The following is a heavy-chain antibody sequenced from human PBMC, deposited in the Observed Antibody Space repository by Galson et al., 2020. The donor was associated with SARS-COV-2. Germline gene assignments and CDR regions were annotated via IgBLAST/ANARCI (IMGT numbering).Heavy chain of an antibody. V-gene: IGHV3-74*01. D-gene: IGHD1-26*01. Sequence: GGSLRLSCTASGFSFNNYGMHWDRQAPGKGLVWVSRINSDGSSTSYADSVKGRFTISRDNAKNTLYLQMNSLRAEDTAVYYCARVSGSLDYWGQGTLVTVSS. CDR1: GFSFNNYG. CDR2: INSDGSST. CDR3: ARVSGSLDY. J-gene: IGHJ4*02.